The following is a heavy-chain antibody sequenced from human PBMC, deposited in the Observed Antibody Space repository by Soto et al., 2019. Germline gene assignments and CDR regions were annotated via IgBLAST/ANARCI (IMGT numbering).Heavy chain of an antibody. CDR2: IYTSGST. Sequence: SETLSLTCTVSGGSISSYYWSWIRQPAGKGLEWIGRIYTSGSTNYNPSLKSRVTMSVDTSKNQFSLKLSSVTAADTAVYYCARDREGTAAIYHGMDLWGQGTTVTVSS. D-gene: IGHD2-2*01. J-gene: IGHJ6*02. V-gene: IGHV4-4*07. CDR3: ARDREGTAAIYHGMDL. CDR1: GGSISSYY.